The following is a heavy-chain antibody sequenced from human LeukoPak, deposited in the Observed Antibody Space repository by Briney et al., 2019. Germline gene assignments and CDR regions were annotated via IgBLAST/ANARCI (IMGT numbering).Heavy chain of an antibody. CDR3: ALYYYDSSGYPRGYYYMDV. CDR1: GGSFSGYY. V-gene: IGHV4-34*01. Sequence: PSETLSLTCAVYGGSFSGYYWSWIRQPPGKGLEWIGEINHSGSTNYNPSLKSRVTISVDTSKNQFSLKLSSVTAADTAVYYCALYYYDSSGYPRGYYYMDVWGIGTTVTVSS. D-gene: IGHD3-22*01. J-gene: IGHJ6*03. CDR2: INHSGST.